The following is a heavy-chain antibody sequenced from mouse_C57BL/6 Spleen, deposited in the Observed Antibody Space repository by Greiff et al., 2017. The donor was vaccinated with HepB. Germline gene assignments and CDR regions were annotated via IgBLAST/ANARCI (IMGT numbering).Heavy chain of an antibody. CDR2: INPSNGGT. D-gene: IGHD2-3*01. CDR1: GYTFTSYW. CDR3: ARSGDGYSDYFDY. J-gene: IGHJ2*01. Sequence: VKLQQPGTELVKPGASVKLSCKASGYTFTSYWMHWVKQRPGQGLEWIGNINPSNGGTNYNEKFKSKATLTVDKSSSTAYMQLSSLTSEDSAVYYCARSGDGYSDYFDYWGQGTTLTVSS. V-gene: IGHV1-53*01.